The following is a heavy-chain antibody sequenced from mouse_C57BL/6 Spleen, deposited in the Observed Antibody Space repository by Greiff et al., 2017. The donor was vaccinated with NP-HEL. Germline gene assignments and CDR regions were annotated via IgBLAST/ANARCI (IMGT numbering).Heavy chain of an antibody. V-gene: IGHV5-17*01. CDR2: ISSGSSTI. CDR1: GFTFSDYG. Sequence: DVHLVESGGGLVKPGGSLKLSCAASGFTFSDYGMHWVRQAPEKGLEWVAYISSGSSTIYYADTVKGRFTISRDNAKNTLFLQMTSLRSEDTAMYYCARSDGYYPDYWGQGTTLTVSS. D-gene: IGHD2-3*01. CDR3: ARSDGYYPDY. J-gene: IGHJ2*01.